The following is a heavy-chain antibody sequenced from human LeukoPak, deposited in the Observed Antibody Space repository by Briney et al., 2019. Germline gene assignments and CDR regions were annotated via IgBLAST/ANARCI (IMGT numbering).Heavy chain of an antibody. CDR1: GFTFSSYG. J-gene: IGHJ6*02. Sequence: GGSLRLSCAASGFTFSSYGMHWVRQAPGKGLEWVAVISYDGSNKYYADSVKGRFTISRDNSKNTLYLQMNSLRAEDTAVYYCAKDLSPGYCSGGSCYSHGMDVWGQGTTVTVSS. V-gene: IGHV3-30*18. CDR3: AKDLSPGYCSGGSCYSHGMDV. CDR2: ISYDGSNK. D-gene: IGHD2-15*01.